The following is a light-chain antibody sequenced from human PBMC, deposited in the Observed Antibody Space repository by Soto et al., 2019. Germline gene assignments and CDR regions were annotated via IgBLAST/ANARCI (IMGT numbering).Light chain of an antibody. CDR2: EPT. J-gene: IGLJ1*01. V-gene: IGLV2-14*01. Sequence: QSVLTQPPSVSGSPGQSITVSCTGTSSDIGASNFVSWYQHLPGRAPKVIIFEPTNRPSGVSDRFSGSKAGTTASLTISGLQADDEGEYFCISYKTDDTFVFGTGTKVTVL. CDR1: SSDIGASNF. CDR3: ISYKTDDTFV.